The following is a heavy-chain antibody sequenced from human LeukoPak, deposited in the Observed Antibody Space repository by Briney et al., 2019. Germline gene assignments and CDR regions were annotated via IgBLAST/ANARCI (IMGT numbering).Heavy chain of an antibody. D-gene: IGHD3-9*01. CDR1: GYTFTGYY. V-gene: IGHV1-2*02. CDR2: INPNSGGT. Sequence: ASVKVSCKASGYTFTGYYIHWVRQAPGQGLEWMGWINPNSGGTNYAQKLQGRVTMTTDTSTSTAYMELRSLRSDDTAVYYCARVVLRYFDWLLEIDYWGQGTLVTVSS. CDR3: ARVVLRYFDWLLEIDY. J-gene: IGHJ4*02.